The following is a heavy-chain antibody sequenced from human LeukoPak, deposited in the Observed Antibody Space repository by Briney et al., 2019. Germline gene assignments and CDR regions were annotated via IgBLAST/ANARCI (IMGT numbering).Heavy chain of an antibody. CDR1: GVTFNDYA. D-gene: IGHD2-2*01. J-gene: IGHJ4*02. CDR2: ISWNSGSI. V-gene: IGHV3-9*01. CDR3: AKDICSSTGCHAFDY. Sequence: GGSLRLSCAASGVTFNDYAMHWVRQGPGKGLEWVAGISWNSGSIVYADSVKGGFTISKDNAKNSLHLQMNILRAEDTAFYYCAKDICSSTGCHAFDYWGQGTLVTVSS.